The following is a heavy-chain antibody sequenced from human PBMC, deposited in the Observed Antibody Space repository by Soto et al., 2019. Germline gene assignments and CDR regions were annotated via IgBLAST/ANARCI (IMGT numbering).Heavy chain of an antibody. Sequence: DVQLVETGGGLIQPGGSLRLACTASGFSVSDNYMSWVRQAPAKGLEWVSILHSGGGTFYAASVRGRFTVSRVNWQNTLYLQMNSLRAEDTAVYYCARGASDYGDRVDYWGQGTLVTVSS. V-gene: IGHV3-53*02. D-gene: IGHD4-17*01. CDR1: GFSVSDNY. J-gene: IGHJ4*02. CDR3: ARGASDYGDRVDY. CDR2: LHSGGGT.